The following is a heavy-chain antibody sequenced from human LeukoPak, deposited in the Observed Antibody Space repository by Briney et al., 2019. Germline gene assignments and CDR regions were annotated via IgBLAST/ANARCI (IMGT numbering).Heavy chain of an antibody. CDR2: ISGSGVTT. V-gene: IGHV3-23*01. CDR3: AKFAQRYCSGGSCHPFDY. CDR1: GFTFSSYG. J-gene: IGHJ4*02. Sequence: GGTLRLSCAASGFTFSSYGMSWVRQAPGKGLEWVSPISGSGVTTYYADSVKGRFTLSRDNSKNTLHLQMNSMRAEDTAAYYCAKFAQRYCSGGSCHPFDYWGQGTLVTVSS. D-gene: IGHD2-15*01.